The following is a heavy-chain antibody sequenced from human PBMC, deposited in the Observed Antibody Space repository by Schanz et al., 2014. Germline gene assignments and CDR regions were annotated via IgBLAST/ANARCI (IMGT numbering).Heavy chain of an antibody. CDR3: ARDGVDAAAGGNY. CDR2: INAGTGNT. J-gene: IGHJ4*02. CDR1: GYSFTPFP. Sequence: QVQLVQSWAEVKGPGASVKVSCKASGYSFTPFPIHWVRQAPGQRLEWMGWINAGTGNTRYSQKFQGRVTITRDTSASTAYMELSSLRSEDTAVYYCARDGVDAAAGGNYWGQGTLVTVSS. D-gene: IGHD6-13*01. V-gene: IGHV1-3*01.